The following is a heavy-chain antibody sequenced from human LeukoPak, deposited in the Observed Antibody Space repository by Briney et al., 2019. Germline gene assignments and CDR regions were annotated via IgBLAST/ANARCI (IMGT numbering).Heavy chain of an antibody. V-gene: IGHV1-69*06. CDR3: ATDRAFDI. CDR2: IIPIFGTA. CDR1: GGTFSSYA. J-gene: IGHJ3*02. Sequence: SVKVSCKASGGTFSSYAISWVRQAPGQGLEWMGRIIPIFGTAIYAQKFQGRVTMTEDTSTDTAYMELSSLRSEDTAAYYCATDRAFDIWGQGTMVTVSS.